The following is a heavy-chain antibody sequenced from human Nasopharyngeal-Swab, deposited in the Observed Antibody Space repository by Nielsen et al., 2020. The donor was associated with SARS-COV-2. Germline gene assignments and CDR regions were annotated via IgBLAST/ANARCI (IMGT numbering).Heavy chain of an antibody. CDR3: AKDLRYSSGWYFDY. CDR2: ISGSGGST. J-gene: IGHJ4*02. V-gene: IGHV3-23*01. CDR1: GFTFSSYA. Sequence: GESLKISCAASGFTFSSYAMSWVRQAPGKGLEWVSAISGSGGSTYYAGSVKGRFTISRDNSKNTLYLQMNSLRAEDTAVYYCAKDLRYSSGWYFDYWGQGTLVTVSS. D-gene: IGHD6-19*01.